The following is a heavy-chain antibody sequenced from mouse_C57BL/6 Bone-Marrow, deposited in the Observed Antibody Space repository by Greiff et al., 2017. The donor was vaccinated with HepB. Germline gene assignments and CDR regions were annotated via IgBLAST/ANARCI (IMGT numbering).Heavy chain of an antibody. V-gene: IGHV14-3*01. J-gene: IGHJ4*01. CDR3: ASYGNYNYYYAMDY. D-gene: IGHD2-1*01. Sequence: VQLKESVAELVRPGASVKLSCTASGFNIKNTYMHWVKQRPEQGLEWIGRIDPANGNTKYAPKFQGKATITADTSSNPAYLQLSSLTSEDTAIYYCASYGNYNYYYAMDYWGQGTSVTVSS. CDR2: IDPANGNT. CDR1: GFNIKNTY.